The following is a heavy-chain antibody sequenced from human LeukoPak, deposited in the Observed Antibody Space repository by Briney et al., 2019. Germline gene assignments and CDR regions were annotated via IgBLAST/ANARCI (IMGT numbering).Heavy chain of an antibody. CDR2: IYYSGNT. CDR1: SGSISSYY. Sequence: SETLSLTCTVSSGSISSYYWSWIWQPPGKGLEWIGYIYYSGNTNYNPSLKSRVTISVDTSKNQFSLKLSSVTAADTAVYYCARLSGLFYFDYWGQGTLVTVSS. J-gene: IGHJ4*02. CDR3: ARLSGLFYFDY. D-gene: IGHD3-10*01. V-gene: IGHV4-59*01.